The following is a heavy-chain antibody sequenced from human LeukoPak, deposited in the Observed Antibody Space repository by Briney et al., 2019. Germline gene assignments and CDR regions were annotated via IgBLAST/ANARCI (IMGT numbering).Heavy chain of an antibody. V-gene: IGHV3-66*02. Sequence: GGSLRLSCAASGFTVSSLYMSWVRQAPGKGLEWVSVIYSGGSTYYADSVKGRFTISRDNSKNTLYLQMNSLRAEDTAVYYCARDRSELGMDVWGKGTTVTVSS. J-gene: IGHJ6*03. CDR2: IYSGGST. CDR1: GFTVSSLY. D-gene: IGHD3-3*01. CDR3: ARDRSELGMDV.